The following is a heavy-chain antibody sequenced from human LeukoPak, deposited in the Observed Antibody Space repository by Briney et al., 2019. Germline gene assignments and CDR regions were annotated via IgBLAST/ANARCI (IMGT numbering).Heavy chain of an antibody. D-gene: IGHD3-22*01. V-gene: IGHV1-18*01. Sequence: GASVKVSCKASGYTFTSYGISWVRQAPGQGLEWMGWISAYNGNTNYAQKFQGRVTITADESTSTAYMELSSLRSEDTAVYYCARPTYTYYYDSRPLYYYGMDVWGQGTTVTVSS. CDR3: ARPTYTYYYDSRPLYYYGMDV. CDR2: ISAYNGNT. J-gene: IGHJ6*02. CDR1: GYTFTSYG.